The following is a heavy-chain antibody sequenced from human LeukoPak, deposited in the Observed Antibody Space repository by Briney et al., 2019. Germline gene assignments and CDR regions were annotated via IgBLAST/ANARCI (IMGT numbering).Heavy chain of an antibody. Sequence: PSQTLSLTCTVSGGSISGGSYYWSWIRQPAGKGLEWIGRIYTSGNTNYNPSLRSRVTISVDTSKNQFSLNLTSVTAADTAVYYCARGIVDMATSFGHWGQGTLVTVSS. J-gene: IGHJ4*02. CDR3: ARGIVDMATSFGH. V-gene: IGHV4-61*02. CDR2: IYTSGNT. D-gene: IGHD1-26*01. CDR1: GGSISGGSYY.